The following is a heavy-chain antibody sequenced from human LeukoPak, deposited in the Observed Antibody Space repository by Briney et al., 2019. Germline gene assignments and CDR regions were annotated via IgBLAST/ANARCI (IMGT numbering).Heavy chain of an antibody. CDR3: AREEGVYSSSSGLESAFDI. D-gene: IGHD6-6*01. V-gene: IGHV4-4*07. CDR2: IYTSGST. J-gene: IGHJ3*02. Sequence: SXXLSLTCTVSGGSISSYYWSWIRQPAGKGLEWIGRIYTSGSTNYNPSLKRRVTISVDTSKNQFSLRLSSVTAADTAVYYCAREEGVYSSSSGLESAFDIWGQGTMVTVSS. CDR1: GGSISSYY.